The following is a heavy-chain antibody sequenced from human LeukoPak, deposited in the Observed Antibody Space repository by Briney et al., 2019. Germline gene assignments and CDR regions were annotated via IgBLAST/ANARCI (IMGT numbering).Heavy chain of an antibody. CDR2: IYYSGST. D-gene: IGHD2-21*02. V-gene: IGHV4-59*01. J-gene: IGHJ4*02. Sequence: PSETLSLTCTVSGGSLSSYYWSWIRQPPGKGLEWIGYIYYSGSTNYNPSLKSRVTISVDTSKNQFSLKLSSVTAADTAVYYCARDPRYCGGDCYLFDYWGQGTLVTVSS. CDR3: ARDPRYCGGDCYLFDY. CDR1: GGSLSSYY.